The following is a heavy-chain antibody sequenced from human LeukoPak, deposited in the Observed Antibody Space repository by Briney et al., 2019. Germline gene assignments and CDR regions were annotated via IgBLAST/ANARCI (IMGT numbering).Heavy chain of an antibody. V-gene: IGHV4-39*07. CDR2: IYYSGST. CDR1: GGSISSSSYY. Sequence: SETLSLTCTVSGGSISSSSYYWGWIRQPPGKGLEWIGSIYYSGSTYYNPSLKSRVTISVDTSKNQFSLKLSSVTAADTAVYYCARMGTVVTDFDYWGQGTLVTVSS. CDR3: ARMGTVVTDFDY. J-gene: IGHJ4*02. D-gene: IGHD4-23*01.